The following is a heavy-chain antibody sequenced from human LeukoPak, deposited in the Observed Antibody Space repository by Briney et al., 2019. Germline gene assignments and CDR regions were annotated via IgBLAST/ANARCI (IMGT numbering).Heavy chain of an antibody. V-gene: IGHV1-18*01. J-gene: IGHJ4*02. CDR3: ARGQVVAATLSVAADY. D-gene: IGHD2-15*01. CDR1: GYTFTSYG. Sequence: ASVKVSCKASGYTFTSYGISWVRQAPGQGLEWRGWISAYNGNTNYAQKLQGRVTMTTDTSTSTAYMELRSLRSDDTAVYYCARGQVVAATLSVAADYWGREPWSPSPQ. CDR2: ISAYNGNT.